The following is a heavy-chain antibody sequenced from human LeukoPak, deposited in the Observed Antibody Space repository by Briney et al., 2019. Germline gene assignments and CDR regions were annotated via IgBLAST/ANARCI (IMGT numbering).Heavy chain of an antibody. J-gene: IGHJ3*02. CDR1: GGTFSSYA. V-gene: IGHV1-69*01. D-gene: IGHD2-15*01. CDR3: ARDLRRVVVVVAATRSLHDAFDI. CDR2: IIPIFGTA. Sequence: SVKAPCKASGGTFSSYAISWVRQAPGQGLEWMGGIIPIFGTANYAQKFQGRVTITADESTSTAYMELSSLRSEDTAVYYCARDLRRVVVVVAATRSLHDAFDIWGQGTMATVSS.